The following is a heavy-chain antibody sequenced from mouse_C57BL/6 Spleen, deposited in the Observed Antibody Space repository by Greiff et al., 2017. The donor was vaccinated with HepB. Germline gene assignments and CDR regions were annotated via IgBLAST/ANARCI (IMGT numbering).Heavy chain of an antibody. V-gene: IGHV2-9-1*01. D-gene: IGHD1-1*01. CDR3: ARIPITTVVAHWYFDV. J-gene: IGHJ1*03. CDR2: IWTGGGT. CDR1: GFSLTSYA. Sequence: QVQLKQSGPGLVAPSQSLSITCTVSGFSLTSYAISWVRQPPGKGLEWLGVIWTGGGTNYNSALKSRLSISKDNSKSQVFLKMNSLQTDDTARYYCARIPITTVVAHWYFDVWGTGTTVTVSS.